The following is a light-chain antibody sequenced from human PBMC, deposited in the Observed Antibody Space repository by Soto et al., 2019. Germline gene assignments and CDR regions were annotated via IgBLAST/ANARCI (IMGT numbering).Light chain of an antibody. CDR2: DTS. CDR1: QTISSNH. CDR3: QQYVNWT. Sequence: EIVLTQSPGTLSVSPGERATLSCRASQTISSNHLAWYQQKPGQAPSLLIYDTSRRATGLPDRFSGSGCGTDFPLSITRLEHEDPAKYYCQQYVNWTFGQGTKVEIK. V-gene: IGKV3-20*01. J-gene: IGKJ1*01.